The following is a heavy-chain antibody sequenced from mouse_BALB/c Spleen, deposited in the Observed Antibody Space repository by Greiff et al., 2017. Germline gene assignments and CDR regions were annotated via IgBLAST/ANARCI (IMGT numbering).Heavy chain of an antibody. Sequence: QVQLQQPGAELVKPGASVKLSCKASGYTFTSYWMHWVKQRPGQGLEWIGEINPSNGRTNYNEKFKSKATLTVDKSSSTAYMQLSSLTSEDSAVYYCAREGYDYDWGQGTTLTVSS. V-gene: IGHV1S81*02. CDR1: GYTFTSYW. D-gene: IGHD2-4*01. CDR2: INPSNGRT. J-gene: IGHJ2*01. CDR3: AREGYDYD.